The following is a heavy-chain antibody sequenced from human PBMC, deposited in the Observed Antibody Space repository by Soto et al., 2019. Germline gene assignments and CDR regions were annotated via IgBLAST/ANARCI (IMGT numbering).Heavy chain of an antibody. CDR1: GGSISSSSYY. CDR3: ARHHLAARRHYYGMDV. Sequence: PSETLSLTFTVSGGSISSSSYYWSWIRQHPWKGLEWIGYIYYSVSTYYNPSLKGRVTISVDTSKNQFSLKLSSVTAADTAVYYCARHHLAARRHYYGMDVWRQGTTVTVSS. D-gene: IGHD6-6*01. CDR2: IYYSVST. J-gene: IGHJ6*02. V-gene: IGHV4-31*03.